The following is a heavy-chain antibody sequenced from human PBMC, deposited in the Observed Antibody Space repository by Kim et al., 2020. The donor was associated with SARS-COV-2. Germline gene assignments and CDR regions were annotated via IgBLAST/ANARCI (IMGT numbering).Heavy chain of an antibody. CDR2: IFPGDSDPP. CDR1: GYFFTSFW. V-gene: IGHV5-51*01. J-gene: IGHJ4*02. CDR3: ARHGETNDYGDYLLSPFVY. D-gene: IGHD4-17*01. Sequence: GESLKISCQGSGYFFTSFWIGWVRQQPGKGLEWMVIIFPGDSDPPKHSLPFQGQATISADKSTNTAYLQWDSLQASDTATYYCARHGETNDYGDYLLSPFVYWGQGTVVTVSS.